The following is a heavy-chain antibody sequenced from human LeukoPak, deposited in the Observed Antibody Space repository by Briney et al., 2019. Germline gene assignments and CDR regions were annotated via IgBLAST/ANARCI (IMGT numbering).Heavy chain of an antibody. V-gene: IGHV4-61*01. CDR3: ARTTEGGYSYGYFYYYYMDV. J-gene: IGHJ6*03. CDR1: GYSISSSYY. D-gene: IGHD5-18*01. CDR2: IYYSGST. Sequence: SETLSLTCTVSGYSISSSYYWSWIRQPPGKGLEWIGYIYYSGSTNYKSSLKSRVTISVDTSKNQFSLKLSSVTAADTAVYYCARTTEGGYSYGYFYYYYMDVWGKGTTVTISS.